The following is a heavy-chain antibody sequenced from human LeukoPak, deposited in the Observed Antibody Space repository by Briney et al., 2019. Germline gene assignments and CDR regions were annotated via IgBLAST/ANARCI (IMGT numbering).Heavy chain of an antibody. V-gene: IGHV3-30*03. CDR2: ISYDGSNK. Sequence: GGSLRLSCAASGFTFSSYGMHWVRRAPGKGLEWVAVISYDGSNKYYADSVKGRFTISRDNSKNTLYLQMNSLRAEDTAVYYCARGTTVTTNYYYYGMDVWGQGTTVTVSS. CDR1: GFTFSSYG. CDR3: ARGTTVTTNYYYYGMDV. J-gene: IGHJ6*02. D-gene: IGHD4-17*01.